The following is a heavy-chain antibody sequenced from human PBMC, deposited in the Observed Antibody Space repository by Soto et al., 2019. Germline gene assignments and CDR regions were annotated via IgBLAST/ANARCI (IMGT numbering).Heavy chain of an antibody. D-gene: IGHD2-15*01. J-gene: IGHJ5*02. CDR1: GGTFSSYA. V-gene: IGHV1-69*06. CDR2: IIPIFGTA. CDR3: ARAPLGYCSGGSCYGWFDP. Sequence: SVKVSCKASGGTFSSYAISWVRQAPGQGLEWMGGIIPIFGTASYAQKFQGRVTITADKSTSTAYMELSSLRSEDTAVYYCARAPLGYCSGGSCYGWFDPWVQGTLVTVSS.